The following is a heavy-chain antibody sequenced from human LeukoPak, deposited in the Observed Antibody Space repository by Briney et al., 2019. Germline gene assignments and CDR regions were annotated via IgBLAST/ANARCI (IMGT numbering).Heavy chain of an antibody. CDR3: ARRDFDSSGYLSFYFDY. J-gene: IGHJ4*02. CDR2: IYQSGST. V-gene: IGHV4-38-2*01. D-gene: IGHD3-22*01. CDR1: GYSIRSGYH. Sequence: TSETLSLTCAVSGYSIRSGYHWSWIRQPPGKGLEWIGSIYQSGSTYYNPSLKSRVTISVDTSKNQFSLNLSSVTAADSAVYYCARRDFDSSGYLSFYFDYWGQGTQVTVSS.